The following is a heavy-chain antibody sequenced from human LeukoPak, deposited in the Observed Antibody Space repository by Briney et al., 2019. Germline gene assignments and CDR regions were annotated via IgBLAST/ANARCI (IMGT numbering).Heavy chain of an antibody. Sequence: ASVKVSCKASGYTFTGYYMHWVRQAPGQGLEWMGWINPNSGGTNYAQKFQGRAAMTGDTSISTAYMDLSRLRSDDTAVYYCARHGRFYDAFDVWGQGTMVTVSS. CDR2: INPNSGGT. V-gene: IGHV1-2*02. J-gene: IGHJ3*01. D-gene: IGHD3-3*01. CDR1: GYTFTGYY. CDR3: ARHGRFYDAFDV.